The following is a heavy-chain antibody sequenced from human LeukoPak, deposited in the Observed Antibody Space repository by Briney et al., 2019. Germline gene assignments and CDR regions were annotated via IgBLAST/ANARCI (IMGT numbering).Heavy chain of an antibody. CDR2: INPNSGGT. CDR3: ARDPDHGDIVATIENYYYMDV. V-gene: IGHV1-2*02. D-gene: IGHD5-12*01. Sequence: ASVKVSCKASGYTFTSYYMHWVRQAPGQGLEWMGWINPNSGGTNYAQKFQGRVTMTRDTSISTAYMELSRLRSDDTAVYYCARDPDHGDIVATIENYYYMDVWGKGTTVTVSS. J-gene: IGHJ6*03. CDR1: GYTFTSYY.